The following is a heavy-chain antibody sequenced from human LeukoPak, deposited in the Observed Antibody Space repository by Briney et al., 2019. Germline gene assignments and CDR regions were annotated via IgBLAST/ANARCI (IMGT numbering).Heavy chain of an antibody. J-gene: IGHJ2*01. CDR3: AREGVVPAAMSGWYFDL. Sequence: SQTLSLTCTVSGGSISSGGYYWRWLRQHPGTGLEGIGYIYYSGSTYYNPSLKSRVTISVHTSKTQFSLKLSSVTAADTAVYYCAREGVVPAAMSGWYFDLWGRAPWSLSPQ. CDR2: IYYSGST. D-gene: IGHD2-2*01. V-gene: IGHV4-31*03. CDR1: GGSISSGGYY.